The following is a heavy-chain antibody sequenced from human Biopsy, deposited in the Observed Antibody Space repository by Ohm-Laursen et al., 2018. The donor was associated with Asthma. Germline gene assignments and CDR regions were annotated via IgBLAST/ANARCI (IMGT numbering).Heavy chain of an antibody. CDR2: IYSGGTS. CDR3: ARGDSSGWSHYYFDY. J-gene: IGHJ4*02. Sequence: SLRLFCAASGLTVSRDHMFWVRQAPGKGLEWVSVIYSGGTSHTADSVRGRFTISRDFSKNTLHLQMHSLRVEDTAVYYCARGDSSGWSHYYFDYWGQGTLVTVSS. D-gene: IGHD6-19*01. CDR1: GLTVSRDH. V-gene: IGHV3-53*01.